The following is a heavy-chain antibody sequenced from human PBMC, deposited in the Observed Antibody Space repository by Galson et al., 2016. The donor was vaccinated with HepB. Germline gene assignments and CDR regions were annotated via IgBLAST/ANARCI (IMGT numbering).Heavy chain of an antibody. CDR3: AKDSVMGVAANRNWFDS. V-gene: IGHV3-23*01. Sequence: SPRLSCAASGFTFSNYAMSWVRQAPGKGPEWVSGISGSGGSTTYAKSVEGRFTMSRENSKNTMYLQMNSLRVEDTAVYYCAKDSVMGVAANRNWFDSWGQGTQVTVSS. D-gene: IGHD2-15*01. J-gene: IGHJ5*01. CDR2: ISGSGGST. CDR1: GFTFSNYA.